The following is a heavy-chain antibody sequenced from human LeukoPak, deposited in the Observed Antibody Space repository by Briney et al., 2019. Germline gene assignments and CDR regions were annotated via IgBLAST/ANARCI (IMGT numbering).Heavy chain of an antibody. CDR3: ARVPCMVRGVIPACWRGRARTNGMDV. CDR1: GGTFSSYA. CDR2: IIPIFGTA. D-gene: IGHD3-10*01. J-gene: IGHJ6*04. Sequence: ASVKVSCKASGGTFSSYAISWVRQAPGQGLEWMGGIIPIFGTANYAQKFQGRVTITADEPTSTAYMELSSLRSEDTAVYYCARVPCMVRGVIPACWRGRARTNGMDVWGKGTTVTVSS. V-gene: IGHV1-69*13.